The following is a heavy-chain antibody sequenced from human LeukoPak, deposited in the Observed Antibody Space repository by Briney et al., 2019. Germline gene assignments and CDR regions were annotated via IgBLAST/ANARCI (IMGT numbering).Heavy chain of an antibody. Sequence: ASVKVSCKASGYTFTTYYMHWVRPAPGQGLEWMTIINPSGGSTSYAQKFQGRVTMTRDTSTSTVYMELSSLRTEDTAVSYCARGDIAPWFDPWGQGTLVTVSS. V-gene: IGHV1-46*01. CDR2: INPSGGST. CDR1: GYTFTTYY. D-gene: IGHD3-16*01. CDR3: ARGDIAPWFDP. J-gene: IGHJ5*02.